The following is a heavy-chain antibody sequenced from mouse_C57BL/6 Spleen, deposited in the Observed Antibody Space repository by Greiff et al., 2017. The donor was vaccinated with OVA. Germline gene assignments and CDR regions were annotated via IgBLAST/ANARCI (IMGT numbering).Heavy chain of an antibody. V-gene: IGHV5-16*01. CDR3: ARDYYGRGYFDV. D-gene: IGHD1-1*01. Sequence: EVMLVESEGGLVQPGSSMKLSCTASGFTFSDYYMAWVRQVPEKGLEWVANINYDGSSTYSLDSLKSRFIISRDNAKNILYLQMRSLKAEDTATYYGARDYYGRGYFDVWGTGTTVTVAS. CDR2: INYDGSST. J-gene: IGHJ1*03. CDR1: GFTFSDYY.